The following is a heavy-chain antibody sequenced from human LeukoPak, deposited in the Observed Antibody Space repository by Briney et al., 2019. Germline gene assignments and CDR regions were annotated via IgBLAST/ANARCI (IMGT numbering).Heavy chain of an antibody. V-gene: IGHV1-69*04. CDR3: ARDQCPYYYDSSGYYSY. J-gene: IGHJ4*02. D-gene: IGHD3-22*01. Sequence: SVKVSCKASGGTFSSYAISWVRQAPGQGLEWMGRIIPILGIANYAQKFQGRVTITADKSTSTAYMELSSLRSEDTAVYYCARDQCPYYYDSSGYYSYWGQGTLVTVSS. CDR1: GGTFSSYA. CDR2: IIPILGIA.